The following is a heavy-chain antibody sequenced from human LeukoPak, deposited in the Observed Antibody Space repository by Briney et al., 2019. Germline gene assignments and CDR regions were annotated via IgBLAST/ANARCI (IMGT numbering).Heavy chain of an antibody. V-gene: IGHV4-30-4*01. Sequence: PSETLSLTCTVSGGSLSSGDYYWSWIRQPPGKGLEWIGYIYYSGSTYYNPSLKSRVTISVDTSKNQFSLKLSSVTAADTAVYYCARRNCSGGSCYLNWFDPWGQGTLVTVSS. CDR1: GGSLSSGDYY. D-gene: IGHD2-15*01. CDR3: ARRNCSGGSCYLNWFDP. J-gene: IGHJ5*02. CDR2: IYYSGST.